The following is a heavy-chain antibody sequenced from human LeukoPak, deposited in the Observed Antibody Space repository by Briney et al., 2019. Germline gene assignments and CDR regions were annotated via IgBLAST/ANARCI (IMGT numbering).Heavy chain of an antibody. CDR2: INPSGGST. V-gene: IGHV1-46*01. CDR3: ARAYGSGPINLYNWFDP. Sequence: ASVKVSCKASGYTFTGYYMHWVRQAPGQGLEWMGIINPSGGSTSYAQKFQGRVTMTRDMSTSTVYMELSSLRSEDTAVYYCARAYGSGPINLYNWFDPWGQGTLVTVSS. CDR1: GYTFTGYY. D-gene: IGHD3-10*01. J-gene: IGHJ5*02.